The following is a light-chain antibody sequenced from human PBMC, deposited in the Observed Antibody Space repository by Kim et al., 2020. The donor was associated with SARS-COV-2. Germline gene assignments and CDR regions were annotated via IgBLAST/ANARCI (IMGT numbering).Light chain of an antibody. CDR2: GNS. V-gene: IGLV1-40*01. Sequence: VTVSWKVRSCTGEAGFVGHWDQQLPGTAPQRLVYGNSVRPSGVPDRCSGSKSGTSASLAITGLQAEDEADYYCQSYDSSLSSYWVFGGGTQLTVL. CDR3: QSYDSSLSSYWV. J-gene: IGLJ3*02. CDR1: SCTGEAGFV.